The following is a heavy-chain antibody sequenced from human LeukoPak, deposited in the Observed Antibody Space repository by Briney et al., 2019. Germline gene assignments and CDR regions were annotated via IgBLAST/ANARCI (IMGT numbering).Heavy chain of an antibody. CDR1: GFTFSTYW. J-gene: IGHJ6*03. CDR3: ARASSGWSNYYYYYYMDV. D-gene: IGHD6-19*01. CDR2: IKPDGSEK. V-gene: IGHV3-7*01. Sequence: PGGSLRLSCAASGFTFSTYWMSWVRQAPGKGLEWVANIKPDGSEKDYVDSVKGRFTISRDNAKNSLYLQMNSLRAEDTAVYYCARASSGWSNYYYYYYMDVWGKGTTVTISS.